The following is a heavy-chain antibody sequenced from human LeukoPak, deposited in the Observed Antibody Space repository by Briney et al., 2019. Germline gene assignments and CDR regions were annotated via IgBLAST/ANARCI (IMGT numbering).Heavy chain of an antibody. CDR2: IKQDGSQI. D-gene: IGHD2-2*01. CDR3: ATEYCSGTSCYGYFDY. V-gene: IGHV3-7*01. CDR1: GFTFSSYW. Sequence: GGSLRLSCAASGFTFSSYWMSWVRRAPGKGLEWVANIKQDGSQIFYVDSVKGRFTISTDTAKNSLSLQMNSLRAEDTAVYYCATEYCSGTSCYGYFDYWGQGTLVTVSS. J-gene: IGHJ4*02.